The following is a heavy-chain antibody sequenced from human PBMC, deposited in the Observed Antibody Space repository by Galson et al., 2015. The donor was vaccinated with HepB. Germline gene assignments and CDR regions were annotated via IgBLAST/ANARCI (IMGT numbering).Heavy chain of an antibody. V-gene: IGHV3-30*18. CDR2: ISYDGSIE. D-gene: IGHD2-21*02. J-gene: IGHJ4*02. CDR1: GFTFSNYG. CDR3: AKDRLAYCGGDCYSGVDY. Sequence: SLRLSCAASGFTFSNYGMHWVRQAPGKGLEWVAFISYDGSIEYYADSVKGRFTISRDNSKNTLYLQMNSLRPEDTAGYYCAKDRLAYCGGDCYSGVDYWGQGTLVTVSS.